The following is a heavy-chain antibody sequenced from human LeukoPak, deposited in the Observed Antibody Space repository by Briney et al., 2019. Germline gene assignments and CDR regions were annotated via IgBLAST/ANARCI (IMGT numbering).Heavy chain of an antibody. J-gene: IGHJ4*02. Sequence: ASVKVSCKASGYTFTGYYMHWVRQAPGQGLEWMGWINPNSGGTNYAQKFQGRVTMTRDTSISTAYMELSRLRSDDTAVYYCATDTTLDTAMVMCGYWGQGTLVTVSS. CDR2: INPNSGGT. V-gene: IGHV1-2*02. D-gene: IGHD5-18*01. CDR3: ATDTTLDTAMVMCGY. CDR1: GYTFTGYY.